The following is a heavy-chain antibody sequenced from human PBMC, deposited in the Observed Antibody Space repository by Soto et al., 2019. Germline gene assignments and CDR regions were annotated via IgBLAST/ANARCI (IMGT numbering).Heavy chain of an antibody. Sequence: PGGSLRLSCAASGFTFSHYNINWVRQAPGRGLEWVSSTSGSSNFIYYADSVKGRFTISRDNAKNSLYLQMNSLRVEDTAMYYCATPMALPGSDYWGQGTLVTVSS. CDR1: GFTFSHYN. CDR2: TSGSSNFI. V-gene: IGHV3-21*01. D-gene: IGHD3-10*01. J-gene: IGHJ4*02. CDR3: ATPMALPGSDY.